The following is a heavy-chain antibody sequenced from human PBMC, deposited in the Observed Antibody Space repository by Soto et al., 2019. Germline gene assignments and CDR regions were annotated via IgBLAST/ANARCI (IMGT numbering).Heavy chain of an antibody. V-gene: IGHV3-30-3*01. CDR1: GFTFSSYA. J-gene: IGHJ6*02. CDR3: AHLPYGVEDYYYYGMDV. CDR2: ISYDGSNK. Sequence: PGGSLRLSCAASGFTFSSYAMHWVRQAPGKGLEWVAVISYDGSNKYYADSVKGRFTISRDNSKNTLYLQMNSLRAEDTAVYYCAHLPYGVEDYYYYGMDVWGQGTTVPVSS. D-gene: IGHD2-15*01.